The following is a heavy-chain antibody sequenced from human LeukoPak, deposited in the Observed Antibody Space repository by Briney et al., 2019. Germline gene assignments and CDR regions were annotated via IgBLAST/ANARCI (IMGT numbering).Heavy chain of an antibody. CDR1: GFAFGGFA. V-gene: IGHV3-23*01. CDR2: ILSNGGTQ. J-gene: IGHJ5*01. Sequence: PGGSPRLSCAASGFAFGGFAMAWVRQSPGKGLEWVSGILSNGGTQYYADSVRGRFTISRDNSRDTLFLHMNSLRADDTAIYFCAKDLIYGDGNWGFASWGQGTLVTV. D-gene: IGHD4-17*01. CDR3: AKDLIYGDGNWGFAS.